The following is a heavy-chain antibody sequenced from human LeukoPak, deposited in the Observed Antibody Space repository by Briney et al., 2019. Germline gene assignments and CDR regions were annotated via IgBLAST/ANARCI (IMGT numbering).Heavy chain of an antibody. Sequence: GTSLRLSCAASGFTFRSHGMHWVRQAPGKGLEWVAFILYYGSNKYYTVSVKGRFTISRDNYKNTLYLQMNNLRAEDTAVYYCAGARATSYFDYWGQGALVTISS. J-gene: IGHJ4*02. CDR1: GFTFRSHG. V-gene: IGHV3-33*01. CDR2: ILYYGSNK. D-gene: IGHD1-26*01. CDR3: AGARATSYFDY.